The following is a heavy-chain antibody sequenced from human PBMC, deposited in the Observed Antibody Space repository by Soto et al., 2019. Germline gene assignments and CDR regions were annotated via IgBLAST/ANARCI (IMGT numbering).Heavy chain of an antibody. CDR3: ARDEYYYDSSGSRTWYFDL. D-gene: IGHD3-22*01. Sequence: LETLSLTCTVSGGSISSYYWSWIRQPAGKGLEWIGRIYTSGSTNYNPSLKSRVTMSVDTSKNQFSLKLSSVTAADTAVYYCARDEYYYDSSGSRTWYFDLWGRGTLVTVS. CDR1: GGSISSYY. V-gene: IGHV4-4*07. J-gene: IGHJ2*01. CDR2: IYTSGST.